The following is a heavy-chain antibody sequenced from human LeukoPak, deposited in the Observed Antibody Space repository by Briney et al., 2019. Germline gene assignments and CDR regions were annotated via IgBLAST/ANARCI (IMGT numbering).Heavy chain of an antibody. J-gene: IGHJ6*03. D-gene: IGHD6-19*01. CDR3: ARDQGYNSRYYYYMDV. V-gene: IGHV3-48*01. Sequence: PGGSLRLSCAASGFTFSSYSMNWVRQAPGKGLEWVSYISSSSSTIYYGDSVKGRFTISRDNAENSLFLQMNSLRAEDTAVYYCARDQGYNSRYYYYMDVLGKGATVTVSS. CDR2: ISSSSSTI. CDR1: GFTFSSYS.